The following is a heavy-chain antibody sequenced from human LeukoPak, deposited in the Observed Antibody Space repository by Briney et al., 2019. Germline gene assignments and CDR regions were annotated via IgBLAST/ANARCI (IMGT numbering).Heavy chain of an antibody. V-gene: IGHV3-23*01. J-gene: IGHJ6*02. Sequence: GSLRLSCAASGCPFINYGLSWVRQAPGKGLEWVSAISGGGSATYYADSVKGRFTISRDNSKNTLFLQMNTLRVDDTAVYYCAGGAGVYYYGMDVWGQGTSVTVSS. CDR2: ISGGGSAT. CDR1: GCPFINYG. CDR3: AGGAGVYYYGMDV.